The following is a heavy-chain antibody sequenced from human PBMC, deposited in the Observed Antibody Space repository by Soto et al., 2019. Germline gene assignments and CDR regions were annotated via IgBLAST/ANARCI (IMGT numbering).Heavy chain of an antibody. V-gene: IGHV1-69*01. J-gene: IGHJ6*02. CDR3: AATVVCSTTSRPTYYYYYGMDV. CDR1: GGTFSSYA. Sequence: QVQLVQSGAEVKKPGSSVKVSCKASGGTFSSYAITWVRQAPGQGLEWMGGIIPIFGILNYAQKFQGRVTLTADESTTTVYMELSLLRADTTAVYYSAATVVCSTTSRPTYYYYYGMDVWGQGPTVTVSS. CDR2: IIPIFGIL. D-gene: IGHD2-2*01.